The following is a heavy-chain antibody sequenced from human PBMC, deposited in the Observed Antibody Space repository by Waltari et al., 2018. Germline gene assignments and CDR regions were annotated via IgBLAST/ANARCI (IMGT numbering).Heavy chain of an antibody. J-gene: IGHJ5*02. Sequence: QVQLVQSGAEVKKPGSSVKAPCMAAGGTFSSYAISWARQAPGQGLEWMGGIIPIFGTANYAQKFQGRVTITTDESTSTAYMELSSLRSEDTAVYYCARAAAGTGNWFDPWGQGTLVTVSS. CDR1: GGTFSSYA. D-gene: IGHD6-13*01. V-gene: IGHV1-69*05. CDR2: IIPIFGTA. CDR3: ARAAAGTGNWFDP.